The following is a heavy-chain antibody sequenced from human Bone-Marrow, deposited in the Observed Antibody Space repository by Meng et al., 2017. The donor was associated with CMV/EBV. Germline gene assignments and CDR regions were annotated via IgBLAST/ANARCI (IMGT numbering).Heavy chain of an antibody. J-gene: IGHJ6*02. Sequence: GASLKISCAASGFTFSDYYMSWIRQAPGKGLEWVSYISSSGSTIYYADSVKGRFTISRDNAKNSLYLQMNSLRAEDTAVYYCARDNWNYPLYYGMDVWGQGTSVTVSS. CDR3: ARDNWNYPLYYGMDV. CDR2: ISSSGSTI. D-gene: IGHD1-7*01. V-gene: IGHV3-11*04. CDR1: GFTFSDYY.